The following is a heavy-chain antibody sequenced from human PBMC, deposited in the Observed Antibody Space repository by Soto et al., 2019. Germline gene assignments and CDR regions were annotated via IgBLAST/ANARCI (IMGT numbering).Heavy chain of an antibody. J-gene: IGHJ4*02. Sequence: QVQLQESGPGLVKPSQTLSLTCTVSGGSISSGGYYWSWIRQHPGKGLEWIGYIYYSGSTYYNPSLKSGVTISVDTSKNQFSLKLSSVTAADTAVYYCARVPRATGDYEDYFDYWGQGTLVTVSS. CDR3: ARVPRATGDYEDYFDY. V-gene: IGHV4-31*03. D-gene: IGHD4-17*01. CDR2: IYYSGST. CDR1: GGSISSGGYY.